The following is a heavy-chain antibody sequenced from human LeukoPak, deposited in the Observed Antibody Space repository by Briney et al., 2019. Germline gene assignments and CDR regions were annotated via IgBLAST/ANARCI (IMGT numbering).Heavy chain of an antibody. V-gene: IGHV4-31*03. Sequence: SETLSLTCTVSGGSISSGGYYWSWIRQHPGKGLEWIGYIYYSGSTYYNPSLKSRVTISVDTSKNQFSLKLSSVTAADTALYYCAREFVRPHRGNWFDPWGQGTLVTVSS. CDR1: GGSISSGGYY. D-gene: IGHD3-10*01. J-gene: IGHJ5*02. CDR2: IYYSGST. CDR3: AREFVRPHRGNWFDP.